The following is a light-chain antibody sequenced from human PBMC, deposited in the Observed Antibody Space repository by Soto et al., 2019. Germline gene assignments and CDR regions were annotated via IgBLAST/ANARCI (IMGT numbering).Light chain of an antibody. J-gene: IGKJ3*01. V-gene: IGKV1-8*01. CDR3: QQYYSYPCT. CDR1: QGISSY. Sequence: AIRMTQSPSSLSASTGDRVTITCRASQGISSYLAWYQQKPGKAPKLLIYAASTLQSGVPSRVSGSGSGTDFTLTISCLKSEDFETYYCQQYYSYPCTFGPGTKVDIK. CDR2: AAS.